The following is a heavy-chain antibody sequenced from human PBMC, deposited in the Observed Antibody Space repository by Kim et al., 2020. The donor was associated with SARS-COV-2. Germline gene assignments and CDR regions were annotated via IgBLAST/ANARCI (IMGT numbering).Heavy chain of an antibody. CDR3: ARDTALYDSSGYHWYFDL. V-gene: IGHV3-30*07. D-gene: IGHD3-22*01. J-gene: IGHJ2*01. Sequence: KGRFTISRDNSKNTLDLQMNSLRAEDTAVYYCARDTALYDSSGYHWYFDLWGRGTLVTVSS.